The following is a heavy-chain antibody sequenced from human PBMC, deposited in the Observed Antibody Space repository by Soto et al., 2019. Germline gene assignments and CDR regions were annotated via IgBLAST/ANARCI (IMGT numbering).Heavy chain of an antibody. CDR2: IRSKAYGGTA. Sequence: EVQLVESGGGLVQPGRSLRLSCTTSGFTFGDYGMSWFRQAPGKGQEWVGFIRSKAYGGTAAYAASVKGRFTISRDDSKSIAYLQMNSLKTEYTAVYYCTRHQIHTWLVGLDSWGQGTLLTVSS. CDR1: GFTFGDYG. J-gene: IGHJ4*02. D-gene: IGHD6-19*01. V-gene: IGHV3-49*03. CDR3: TRHQIHTWLVGLDS.